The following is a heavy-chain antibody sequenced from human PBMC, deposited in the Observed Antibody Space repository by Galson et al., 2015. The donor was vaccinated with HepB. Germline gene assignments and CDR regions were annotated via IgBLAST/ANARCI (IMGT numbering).Heavy chain of an antibody. V-gene: IGHV3-30*18. CDR3: ANAYSTSWDFTRVGLGY. Sequence: SLRLSCAAAGITFSSYGMHWVRLAPGKGLEWVAGISYDGNIKSYADSVKGRFTISRHNFQNTLYLQMNSLRTEDTAVYYCANAYSTSWDFTRVGLGYWGRGTLVTVSS. D-gene: IGHD2-2*01. CDR2: ISYDGNIK. J-gene: IGHJ4*02. CDR1: GITFSSYG.